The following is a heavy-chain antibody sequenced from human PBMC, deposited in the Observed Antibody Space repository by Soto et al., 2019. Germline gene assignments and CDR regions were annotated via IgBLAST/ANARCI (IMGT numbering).Heavy chain of an antibody. J-gene: IGHJ4*02. V-gene: IGHV4-4*07. D-gene: IGHD3-10*01. Sequence: SETLSLTCTVSGDPITSYFWSWIRQPAGKGLEWIGHMFPGGTTSHNSSLKSRVSMSIDTSKNQFSLTLTSVTAADTAVYYCARTLSGFTYGSRQFYFDYWGQGNLVTVSS. CDR3: ARTLSGFTYGSRQFYFDY. CDR2: MFPGGTT. CDR1: GDPITSYF.